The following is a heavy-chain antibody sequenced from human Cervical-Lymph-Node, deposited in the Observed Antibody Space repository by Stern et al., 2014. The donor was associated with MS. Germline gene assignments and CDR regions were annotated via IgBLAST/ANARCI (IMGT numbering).Heavy chain of an antibody. CDR1: GYSFISHA. V-gene: IGHV1-3*01. CDR2: INGDNGNT. CDR3: ARAGYCSTSTCSDAFDI. Sequence: QVQLVQSGAEVKDPGASVKVSCKASGYSFISHAMHWVRQAPGQTFEWMGWINGDNGNTKYSQKLQGRVTITRDKTTSTAYMELSSLTSEDTAVYYCARAGYCSTSTCSDAFDIWGQGTMVTVSS. J-gene: IGHJ3*02. D-gene: IGHD2-2*01.